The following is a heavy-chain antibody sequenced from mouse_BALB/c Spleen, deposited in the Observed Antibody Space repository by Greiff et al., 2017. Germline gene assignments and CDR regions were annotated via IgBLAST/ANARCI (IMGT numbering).Heavy chain of an antibody. Sequence: VQVVESGPGLVAPSQSLSITCTVSGFSLTSYGVHWVRQPPGKGLEWLGVIWAGGSTNYNSALMSRLSISKDNSKSQVFLKMNSLQTDDTAMYYCARDGYYYGSSYSYWGQGTLVTVSA. CDR1: GFSLTSYG. CDR2: IWAGGST. D-gene: IGHD1-1*01. J-gene: IGHJ3*01. V-gene: IGHV2-9*02. CDR3: ARDGYYYGSSYSY.